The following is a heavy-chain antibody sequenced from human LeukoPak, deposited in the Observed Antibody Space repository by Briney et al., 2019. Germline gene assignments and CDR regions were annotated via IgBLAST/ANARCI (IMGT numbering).Heavy chain of an antibody. CDR2: INSDGSSI. V-gene: IGHV3-74*03. J-gene: IGHJ4*02. D-gene: IGHD5-12*01. Sequence: QPGGSLRLSCAASGFTFSSYWMHWVRRAPGKGLVWVSRINSDGSSITYADSVKGRFTISRDNAKNTLFLQMNSLRVEDTAVYYCAREGRVSGYDFDCWGQGTLVTVSS. CDR1: GFTFSSYW. CDR3: AREGRVSGYDFDC.